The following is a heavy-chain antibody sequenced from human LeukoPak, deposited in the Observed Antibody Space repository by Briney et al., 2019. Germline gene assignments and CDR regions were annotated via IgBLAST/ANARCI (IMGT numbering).Heavy chain of an antibody. CDR1: GYTFTDYY. Sequence: ASVKVSCKASGYTFTDYYMHWVRQAPGQGLEWMGWINPNSGGTKYAQKFQGRVTMTRDTSISTVHMQLSGLRSDDTAVYYCATLLGTTLNQAPEADYWGQGTLVTVSS. V-gene: IGHV1-2*02. J-gene: IGHJ4*02. D-gene: IGHD4-17*01. CDR3: ATLLGTTLNQAPEADY. CDR2: INPNSGGT.